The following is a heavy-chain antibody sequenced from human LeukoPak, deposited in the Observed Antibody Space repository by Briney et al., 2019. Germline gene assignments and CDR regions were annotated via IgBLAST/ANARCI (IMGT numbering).Heavy chain of an antibody. Sequence: ASVKVSCKASGYTFTGYYMHWVRQAPGQGLEWMGWINPNSGGTNYAQKFQGRVTMTRDTSISTAYMELSRLRSDDTAVYYCARCLQRQCYYGMDVWGQGTTVTVSS. CDR2: INPNSGGT. V-gene: IGHV1-2*02. J-gene: IGHJ6*02. CDR1: GYTFTGYY. D-gene: IGHD5-24*01. CDR3: ARCLQRQCYYGMDV.